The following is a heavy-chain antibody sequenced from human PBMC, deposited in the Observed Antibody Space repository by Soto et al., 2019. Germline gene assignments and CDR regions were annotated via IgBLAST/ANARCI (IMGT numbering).Heavy chain of an antibody. CDR2: IYYSGST. CDR1: GCSISSGCYY. J-gene: IGHJ4*02. CDR3: ARGFGEGGYPPGGDY. V-gene: IGHV4-31*03. Sequence: QVQLQESGPGLVKPSQTLSLTCTVSGCSISSGCYYWSWIRQHPGKGLEWIGYIYYSGSTYYNPSLRSRVTISVDTSKNQFSMKLSSVTAADTAVYYCARGFGEGGYPPGGDYWGQGTLVTVSS. D-gene: IGHD3-10*01.